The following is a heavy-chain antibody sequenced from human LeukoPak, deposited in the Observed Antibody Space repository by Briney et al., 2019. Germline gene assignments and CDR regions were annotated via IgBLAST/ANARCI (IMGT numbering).Heavy chain of an antibody. Sequence: GASVKVSCKASGYTFNNHGINWVRQAPGQGLEWMGWISAYNGNTKYAQKFQGRVTMTTDTSTTTAYMELRSLRSDDTAVYYCARDPSNSSGWRAWGDYWGQGILVTVSS. CDR3: ARDPSNSSGWRAWGDY. V-gene: IGHV1-18*04. D-gene: IGHD6-25*01. CDR1: GYTFNNHG. J-gene: IGHJ4*02. CDR2: ISAYNGNT.